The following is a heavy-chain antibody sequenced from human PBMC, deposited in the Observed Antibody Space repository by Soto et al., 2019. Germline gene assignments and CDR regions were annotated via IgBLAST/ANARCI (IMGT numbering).Heavy chain of an antibody. CDR1: GFTFSNYG. CDR2: ISYDGSNK. CDR3: AKDSLGGV. J-gene: IGHJ4*02. D-gene: IGHD2-8*02. Sequence: GGSLRLSCASSGFTFSNYGMHWVRQAPGKGPEWVAVISYDGSNKDYADSVKGRFTISRDNSKNTLYLQMNSLRTQDTAVYYCAKDSLGGVWGQGTLVTVSS. V-gene: IGHV3-30*18.